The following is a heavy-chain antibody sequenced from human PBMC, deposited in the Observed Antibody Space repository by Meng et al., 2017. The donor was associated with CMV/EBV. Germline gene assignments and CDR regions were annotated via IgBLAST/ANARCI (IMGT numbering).Heavy chain of an antibody. Sequence: TVSGGSNRSYYWSWIRQPAGKGLEWIGRIYSSGGTNYKSSLKSRVTMSVDTSRNQFSLKLSSVTAADTAVYYCARTDCSSTSCYLNYWGQGTLVTVSS. J-gene: IGHJ4*02. D-gene: IGHD2-2*01. CDR3: ARTDCSSTSCYLNY. V-gene: IGHV4-4*07. CDR2: IYSSGGT. CDR1: GGSNRSYY.